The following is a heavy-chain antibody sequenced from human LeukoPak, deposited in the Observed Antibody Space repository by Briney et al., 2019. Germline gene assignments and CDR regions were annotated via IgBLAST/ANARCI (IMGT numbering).Heavy chain of an antibody. CDR1: GYTFTAYY. CDR3: AKEAYYYDSSGYSVAAEYFQH. J-gene: IGHJ1*01. CDR2: MNPNSGGT. D-gene: IGHD3-22*01. Sequence: ASVRVSCKASGYTFTAYYMHWVRQAAGQGLEGMGWMNPNSGGTNYAQKFQGRVTMTRDTSISTAYMELSRLRSDDTAVYYWAKEAYYYDSSGYSVAAEYFQHWGQGTLVTVSS. V-gene: IGHV1-2*02.